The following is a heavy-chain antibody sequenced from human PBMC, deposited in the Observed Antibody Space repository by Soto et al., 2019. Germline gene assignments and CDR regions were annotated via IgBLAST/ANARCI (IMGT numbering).Heavy chain of an antibody. Sequence: SETLSLTCAVSGDSRSTDYWNWIRQSPGKGLEWLGYIHGSGSTNYNPSLGSRVTVSVDTSKKQLSLKLKSVTAADTAVYHCARSARCLQCKSGRSGPFDFWGQGIQVTVSS. CDR1: GDSRSTDY. CDR2: IHGSGST. D-gene: IGHD1-26*01. J-gene: IGHJ4*02. V-gene: IGHV4-59*01. CDR3: ARSARCLQCKSGRSGPFDF.